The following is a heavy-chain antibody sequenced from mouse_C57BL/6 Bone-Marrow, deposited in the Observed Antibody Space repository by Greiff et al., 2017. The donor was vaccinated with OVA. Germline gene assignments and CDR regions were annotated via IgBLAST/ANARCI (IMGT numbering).Heavy chain of an antibody. CDR2: IYPSDSEP. V-gene: IGHV1-61*01. CDR1: GYTFTSYW. Sequence: KLTGAELVRPGSSVKLSCKASGYTFTSYWMDWVKQRPGQGLEWIGNIYPSDSEPHYNQKFKDKATLTVDKSSSTAYMQPSSLTSEDSAVYYCARPAAQAAYYAMDYWGQGTSVTVSS. CDR3: ARPAAQAAYYAMDY. J-gene: IGHJ4*01. D-gene: IGHD3-2*02.